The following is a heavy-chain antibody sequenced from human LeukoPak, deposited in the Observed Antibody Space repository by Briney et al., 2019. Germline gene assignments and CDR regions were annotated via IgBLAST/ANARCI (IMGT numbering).Heavy chain of an antibody. CDR1: GGSISSYS. CDR2: VYYSGST. J-gene: IGHJ2*01. V-gene: IGHV4-59*08. D-gene: IGHD6-13*01. CDR3: AKLKGAAADGNRYFDL. Sequence: SSETLSLTCTVSGGSISSYSWTWIRQPPGKGLEWIGYVYYSGSTNYSPSLKSRVTISVDTSKSQFSLELRSVTAADTALYYCAKLKGAAADGNRYFDLWGRGTQVTVST.